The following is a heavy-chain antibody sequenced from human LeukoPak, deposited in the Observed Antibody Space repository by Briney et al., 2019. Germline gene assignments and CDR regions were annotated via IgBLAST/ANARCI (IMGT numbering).Heavy chain of an antibody. Sequence: SETLSLTCTVSGYSISRGYYWGWIRQPPGKGLEWIGSIYHSGSTYYNPSLKSRVTISVDTSKNQFSLKLSSVTAADTAVYYCARATYYYDSSGYWTLEFDFDIWGQGTMVTVSS. CDR2: IYHSGST. CDR1: GYSISRGYY. CDR3: ARATYYYDSSGYWTLEFDFDI. J-gene: IGHJ3*02. D-gene: IGHD3-22*01. V-gene: IGHV4-38-2*02.